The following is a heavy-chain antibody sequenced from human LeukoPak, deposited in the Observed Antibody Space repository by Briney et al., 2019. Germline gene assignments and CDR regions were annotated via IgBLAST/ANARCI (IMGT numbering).Heavy chain of an antibody. CDR3: ARDGLTMVRGVSGY. V-gene: IGHV1-2*02. CDR1: GYTFTGYY. J-gene: IGHJ4*02. CDR2: INPNSGGT. Sequence: ASVKVSCKASGYTFTGYYMHWVRQAPGQGLEWMGWINPNSGGTNYAQKLQGRVTMTTDTSTSTAYMELRSLRSDDTAVYYCARDGLTMVRGVSGYWGQGTLVTVSS. D-gene: IGHD3-10*01.